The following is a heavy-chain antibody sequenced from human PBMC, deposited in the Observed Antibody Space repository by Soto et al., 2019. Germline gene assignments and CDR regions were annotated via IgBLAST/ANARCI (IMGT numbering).Heavy chain of an antibody. J-gene: IGHJ4*02. CDR1: GDAHTGLS. CDR2: FDPEDGET. D-gene: IGHD6-6*01. CDR3: ATSPSIEYSSSHTFDY. Sequence: TSVKLTCKDSGDAHTGLSMHWVRQAPGKGLEWMGGFDPEDGETIYAQKFQGRVTMTEDTSTDTAYMELSSLRSEDTAVYYCATSPSIEYSSSHTFDYWGQGTLVTVSS. V-gene: IGHV1-24*01.